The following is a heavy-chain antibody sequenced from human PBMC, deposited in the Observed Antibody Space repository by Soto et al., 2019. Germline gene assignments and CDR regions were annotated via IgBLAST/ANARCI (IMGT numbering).Heavy chain of an antibody. V-gene: IGHV4-39*01. J-gene: IGHJ4*02. Sequence: QLQLQESGPGLVKPSETLSLTCTVSGGSISSSSYYWGWIRQPPGKGLEWIGSIYYSGSTYYNPSLKSRVTISVDTSKNQFSLKLSSVTAADTAVYYCARLLRYFDWRGYFDYWGQGTLVTVSS. CDR3: ARLLRYFDWRGYFDY. CDR1: GGSISSSSYY. CDR2: IYYSGST. D-gene: IGHD3-9*01.